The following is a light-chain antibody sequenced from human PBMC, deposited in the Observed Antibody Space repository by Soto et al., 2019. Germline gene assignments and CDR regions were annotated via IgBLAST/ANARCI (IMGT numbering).Light chain of an antibody. V-gene: IGKV1-39*01. CDR3: QQSYSTPT. Sequence: DIQMTQSPSSLSASVGDRVTITCRTSQTISSYLNWYQQKPGKAPKLLIYAASSLHSGVPSRFSGSGSGTDFTLTISSLQPEDYATYYCQQSYSTPTFGGGTKVEIK. J-gene: IGKJ4*01. CDR2: AAS. CDR1: QTISSY.